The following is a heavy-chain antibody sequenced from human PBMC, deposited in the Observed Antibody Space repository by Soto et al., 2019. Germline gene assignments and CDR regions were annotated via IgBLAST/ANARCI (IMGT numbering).Heavy chain of an antibody. J-gene: IGHJ4*02. CDR2: IYYSGST. Sequence: SETLSLTCTDSGGSISSYYWSWIRQPPGKGLEWIGYIYYSGSTNYNPSLKSRVTISVDTSKNQFSLKLSSVTAADTAVYYCARVFLTKGDVGPLDYWGQGTLVTVSS. V-gene: IGHV4-59*01. CDR1: GGSISSYY. D-gene: IGHD2-21*02. CDR3: ARVFLTKGDVGPLDY.